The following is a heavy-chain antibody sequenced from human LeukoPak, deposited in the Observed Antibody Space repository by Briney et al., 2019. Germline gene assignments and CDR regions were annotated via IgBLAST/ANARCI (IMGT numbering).Heavy chain of an antibody. Sequence: ASVKVSCKTSGYTFTNYGISWVRQAPGQGLEWMGWISGYNGNTNYAQKLQGRVTMTTDTSTSTAYMELRSLRSDDTAVYYCAILTAAINYFDSWGQGTLVTVSS. J-gene: IGHJ4*02. CDR2: ISGYNGNT. D-gene: IGHD6-25*01. CDR1: GYTFTNYG. V-gene: IGHV1-18*01. CDR3: AILTAAINYFDS.